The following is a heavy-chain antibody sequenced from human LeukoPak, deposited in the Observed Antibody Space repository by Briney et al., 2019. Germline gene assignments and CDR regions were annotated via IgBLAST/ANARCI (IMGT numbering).Heavy chain of an antibody. Sequence: GGSLRLSCAASGFTFSSYWMTWVRQAPGKGLEWVSGIVGTSGNTYYADSVKGRFTISRDISKSTLFLQMNSLRVEDTAQYYCAKDKIVGDGRWDFDHWGRGTLVTVSS. D-gene: IGHD3-16*01. CDR1: GFTFSSYW. CDR3: AKDKIVGDGRWDFDH. CDR2: IVGTSGNT. J-gene: IGHJ5*02. V-gene: IGHV3-23*01.